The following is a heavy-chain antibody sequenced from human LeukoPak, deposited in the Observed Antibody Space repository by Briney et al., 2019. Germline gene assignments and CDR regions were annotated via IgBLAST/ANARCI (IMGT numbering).Heavy chain of an antibody. CDR2: ISGSGVST. V-gene: IGHV3-23*01. Sequence: PGGSLRLSCAAYGFTFSSYAMSWVRQAPGKGLEWVSTISGSGVSTYYADSVKGRFTISRDNSKNTLYLQMNSLRAEDTAVYYCARGSSGWFDDNWFDPWGQGTLVTVSS. CDR1: GFTFSSYA. J-gene: IGHJ5*02. D-gene: IGHD6-19*01. CDR3: ARGSSGWFDDNWFDP.